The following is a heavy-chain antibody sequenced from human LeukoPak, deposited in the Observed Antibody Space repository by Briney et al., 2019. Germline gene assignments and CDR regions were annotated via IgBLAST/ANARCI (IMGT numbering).Heavy chain of an antibody. CDR3: AAATYYDFWSGYPDAFDI. CDR2: IAVGSGNT. D-gene: IGHD3-3*01. J-gene: IGHJ3*02. V-gene: IGHV1-58*02. CDR1: GFTFTSSA. Sequence: GTSVKVSCKASGFTFTSSAMQWVRQARGQRLEWIGWIAVGSGNTNYAQKFQERVTITRDMSTSTAYMELSSLRSEDTAVYYCAAATYYDFWSGYPDAFDIWGQGTMVTVSS.